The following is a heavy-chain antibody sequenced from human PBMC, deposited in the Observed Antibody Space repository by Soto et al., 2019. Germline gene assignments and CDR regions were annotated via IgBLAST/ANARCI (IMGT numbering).Heavy chain of an antibody. CDR1: GFTFSCCA. J-gene: IGHJ4*02. CDR2: INNNGGTT. CDR3: AKAAGSGSHYNYYFDY. D-gene: IGHD3-10*01. V-gene: IGHV3-23*01. Sequence: EVQLLESGGGLVQPGGSLRLSCAASGFTFSCCAMSWVRQAPGKGLEWVSGINNNGGTTHYADSVKGRFTISRDNSKNTLYLQMNNLKAEDTAIYYCAKAAGSGSHYNYYFDYWGQGTLVTVSS.